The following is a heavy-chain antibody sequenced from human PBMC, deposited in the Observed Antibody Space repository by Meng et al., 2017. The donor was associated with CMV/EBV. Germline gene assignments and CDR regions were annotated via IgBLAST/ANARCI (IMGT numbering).Heavy chain of an antibody. CDR2: IYYSGST. CDR3: ARDRSTWWELLGYFDY. Sequence: QLQLQESGPGLVQPSGTLSLTCTGSGGSISSSSYDWGWIRQPPGKGLEWIGSIYYSGSTYYNPSLKSRVTISVDTSKNQFSLKLSSVTAADTAVYYCARDRSTWWELLGYFDYWGQGTLVTVSS. V-gene: IGHV4-39*07. J-gene: IGHJ4*02. D-gene: IGHD1-26*01. CDR1: GGSISSSSYD.